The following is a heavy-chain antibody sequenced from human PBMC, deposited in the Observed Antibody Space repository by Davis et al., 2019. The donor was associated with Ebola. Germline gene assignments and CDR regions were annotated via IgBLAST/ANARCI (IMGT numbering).Heavy chain of an antibody. V-gene: IGHV3-7*01. J-gene: IGHJ6*04. CDR3: ARDPGSSWYFMDV. CDR1: GFTFSLYD. D-gene: IGHD6-13*01. CDR2: IKQDGSEK. Sequence: GGSLRLSCAASGFTFSLYDIQWVRQAPGKGLEWVANIKQDGSEKYYVDSVKGRFTISRDNAKNSLYLQMNSLRAEDTAVYYCARDPGSSWYFMDVWGKGTTVAVSS.